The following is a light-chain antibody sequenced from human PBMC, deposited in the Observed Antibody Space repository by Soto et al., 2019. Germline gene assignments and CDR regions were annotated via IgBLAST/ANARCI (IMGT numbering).Light chain of an antibody. CDR1: QSISSN. CDR2: GAS. V-gene: IGKV3-15*01. Sequence: EIVMTQSPATLSVSPGERTTLSCRASQSISSNLAWYPQKPGQAPRLLIYGASTRATGIPARFSGSGSGTEFTLTISSLQSEDFAVYSCQQYNNWPWTFGQGTKVELK. J-gene: IGKJ1*01. CDR3: QQYNNWPWT.